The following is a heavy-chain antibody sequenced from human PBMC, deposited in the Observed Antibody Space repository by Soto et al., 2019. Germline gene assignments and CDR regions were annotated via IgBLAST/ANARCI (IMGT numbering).Heavy chain of an antibody. J-gene: IGHJ4*02. Sequence: QVQLQESGPGLVKPSQTLSLTCTVSGGSISSGDYYWSWIRQPPGKGLERIGYIYYSGSTHYNPSLKSRVTISLDTSKNQCSLKLSSVTAADTAVYYCARTDSSSWYNLFDYWGQGTLVTVSS. V-gene: IGHV4-30-4*01. CDR1: GGSISSGDYY. CDR3: ARTDSSSWYNLFDY. CDR2: IYYSGST. D-gene: IGHD6-13*01.